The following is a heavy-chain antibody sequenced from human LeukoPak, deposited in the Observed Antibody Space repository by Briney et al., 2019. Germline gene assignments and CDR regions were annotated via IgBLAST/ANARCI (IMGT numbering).Heavy chain of an antibody. CDR3: VRPAYYFHTSGFYPIYYFDF. V-gene: IGHV5-51*01. J-gene: IGHJ4*02. CDR2: IFPGDSET. CDR1: GYTFANYW. D-gene: IGHD3-22*01. Sequence: GEPLKISSKASGYTFANYWIGSVRQMPGKGLEYIGIIFPGDSETRYSPSFQGQVIISADTSISTAYLQWTSLTASDSAMYYCVRPAYYFHTSGFYPIYYFDFWGQGTAVTVSS.